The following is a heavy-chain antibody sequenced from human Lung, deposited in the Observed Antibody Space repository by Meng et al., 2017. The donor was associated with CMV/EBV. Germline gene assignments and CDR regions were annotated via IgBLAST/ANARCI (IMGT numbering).Heavy chain of an antibody. CDR2: VSSSSSHI. J-gene: IGHJ6*02. CDR1: GFTFSYYS. Sequence: SCAASGFTFSYYSMNWVRQAPGKGLEWVSSVSSSSSHIYYSDSVRGRFTISRDNAKNSLYLQMDSLRAGDTGVYYCARPTGVDGMDVWGQGTLVTVSS. V-gene: IGHV3-21*06. CDR3: ARPTGVDGMDV. D-gene: IGHD7-27*01.